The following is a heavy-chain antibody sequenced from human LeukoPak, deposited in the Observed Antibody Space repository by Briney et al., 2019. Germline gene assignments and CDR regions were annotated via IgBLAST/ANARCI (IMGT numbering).Heavy chain of an antibody. CDR1: NGSFSAYY. D-gene: IGHD2-15*01. J-gene: IGHJ6*04. Sequence: SETLSLTCAVSNGSFSAYYWRWIRQSPGKGLQWIGEISHSGSTNYNPSLKLRVSISLDMSKNHFSLRLSSVTAADTAVYFCARRYCIGGSCYMRGYYGMDVWATGTT. V-gene: IGHV4-34*01. CDR3: ARRYCIGGSCYMRGYYGMDV. CDR2: ISHSGST.